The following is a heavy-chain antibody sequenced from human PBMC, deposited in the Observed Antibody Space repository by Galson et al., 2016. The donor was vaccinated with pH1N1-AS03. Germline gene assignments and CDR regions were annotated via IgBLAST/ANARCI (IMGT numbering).Heavy chain of an antibody. Sequence: SLRLSCAASGFTFGAFWMSWVRQAPGKGLEWVANIKEDGNDQHYVASVKGRFTISRDNAKKSLFLQMNSLTADDTAVYYCARTRGVLQSSGEMLSYFDSWGLGSLVTVSS. D-gene: IGHD3-10*01. J-gene: IGHJ4*02. CDR2: IKEDGNDQ. CDR1: GFTFGAFW. V-gene: IGHV3-7*01. CDR3: ARTRGVLQSSGEMLSYFDS.